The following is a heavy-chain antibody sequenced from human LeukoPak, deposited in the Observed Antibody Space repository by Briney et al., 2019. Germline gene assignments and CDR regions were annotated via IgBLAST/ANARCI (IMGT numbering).Heavy chain of an antibody. J-gene: IGHJ4*02. V-gene: IGHV3-49*03. Sequence: GGSLRLSCTASGFTFGDYAMSWFRQAPGKGLEWVGFIRSKAYGGTTEYAASVKGRFTISRDDSKSIAYLQMNSLKTEDTALYYCTRVGITMIVVVPSDYWGQGTLVTVSS. D-gene: IGHD3-22*01. CDR2: IRSKAYGGTT. CDR1: GFTFGDYA. CDR3: TRVGITMIVVVPSDY.